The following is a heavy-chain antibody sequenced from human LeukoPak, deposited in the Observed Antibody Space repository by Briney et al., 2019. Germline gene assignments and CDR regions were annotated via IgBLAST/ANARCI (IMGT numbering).Heavy chain of an antibody. V-gene: IGHV1-46*01. CDR3: VRNLMQFTGLAY. CDR2: INPSGGST. D-gene: IGHD2-8*02. Sequence: GASVKVSCKASGDTFTTSHIHWVRQAPGQGLEWMGKINPSGGSTTYAQQFQGRVSMTRDLSMSTVYMELSSLRSEDTAVYYCVRNLMQFTGLAYWGQGTLVTVSS. CDR1: GDTFTTSH. J-gene: IGHJ4*02.